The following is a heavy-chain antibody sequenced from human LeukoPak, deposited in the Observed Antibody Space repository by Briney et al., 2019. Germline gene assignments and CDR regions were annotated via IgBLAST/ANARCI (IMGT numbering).Heavy chain of an antibody. V-gene: IGHV1-46*01. CDR2: INPSGGST. Sequence: ATVKVSCKASGYTFTSYYMHWVRQAPGQGLEWMGIINPSGGSTSYAQKFQGRVTMTRDTSTSTVYMELSSLRSEDTAVYYCARGQGYCSSTSCYAEWFDPWGQGTLVTVSS. D-gene: IGHD2-2*01. J-gene: IGHJ5*02. CDR1: GYTFTSYY. CDR3: ARGQGYCSSTSCYAEWFDP.